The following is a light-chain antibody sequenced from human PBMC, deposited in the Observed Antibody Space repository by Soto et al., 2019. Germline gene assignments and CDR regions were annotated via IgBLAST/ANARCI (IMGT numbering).Light chain of an antibody. V-gene: IGKV2-28*01. Sequence: DIVMTQSPLSLSVTPGEPASIPCRSSQSLLLRNGNNYLDWYLQKPGQSPQLLIYLGSNRASGVPDRFSGSGSGTDFTLRISRVEAEDVGVYYCMQALQIPWTFGQGTKV. CDR2: LGS. CDR3: MQALQIPWT. CDR1: QSLLLRNGNNY. J-gene: IGKJ1*01.